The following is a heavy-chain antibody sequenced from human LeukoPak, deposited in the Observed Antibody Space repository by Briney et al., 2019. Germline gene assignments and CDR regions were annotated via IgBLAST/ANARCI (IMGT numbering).Heavy chain of an antibody. CDR3: ARRRGGFGEGEFDY. Sequence: SEALSLTCAVSGGSISTHYWNWLRQPPGKELEWIGQVHSSGGTISNPSLKSRVTMSLDTSNNQLSLGLSSVTAADTAVYYCARRRGGFGEGEFDYWGQGALVTVSA. CDR2: VHSSGGT. V-gene: IGHV4-59*11. CDR1: GGSISTHY. J-gene: IGHJ4*02. D-gene: IGHD3-16*01.